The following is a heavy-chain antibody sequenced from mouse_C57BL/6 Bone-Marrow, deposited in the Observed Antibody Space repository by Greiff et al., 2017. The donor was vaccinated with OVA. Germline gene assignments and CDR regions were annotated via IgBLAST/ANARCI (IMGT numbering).Heavy chain of an antibody. CDR1: GYTFTSYW. CDR3: ARGLRKYYFDY. CDR2: IDPSDSYT. Sequence: QVQLQQPGAELVMPGASVKLSCKASGYTFTSYWMHWVKQRPGQGLEWIGAIDPSDSYTNYNQKFKGKSTLTVDKSSSTAYMQLSSLTSEDSAVYYCARGLRKYYFDYWGQGTTLTVSS. D-gene: IGHD1-1*01. J-gene: IGHJ2*01. V-gene: IGHV1-69*01.